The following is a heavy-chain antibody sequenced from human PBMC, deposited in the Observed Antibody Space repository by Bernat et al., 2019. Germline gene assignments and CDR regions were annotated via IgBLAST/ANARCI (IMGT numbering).Heavy chain of an antibody. J-gene: IGHJ5*02. D-gene: IGHD4-17*01. CDR3: ARGGDYLWGPTNWFDP. Sequence: QVQLQESGPGLVKPSETLSLTCAVSGYSISSGYYWGWIRQPPGKGLEWIGSIYHSGSTYYNPSLKSRVTISVDTCKNQCSLKLSSVTAADTAVYYCARGGDYLWGPTNWFDPWGQGTLVTVSS. CDR1: GYSISSGYY. V-gene: IGHV4-38-2*01. CDR2: IYHSGST.